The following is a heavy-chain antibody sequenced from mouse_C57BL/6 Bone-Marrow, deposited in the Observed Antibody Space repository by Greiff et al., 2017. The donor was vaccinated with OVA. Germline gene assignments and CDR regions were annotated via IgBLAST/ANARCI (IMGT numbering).Heavy chain of an antibody. Sequence: QVQLQQPGAELVMPGASVKLSCKASGYTFTSYWMHWVKQRPGQGLEWIGEIDPSDSYTNYNQKFKGKSTLTVDKSSSTAYKQLSSLTSEDSAVYYCARGGDYDYFDYWGQGTTLTVSS. D-gene: IGHD2-4*01. V-gene: IGHV1-69*01. CDR2: IDPSDSYT. J-gene: IGHJ2*01. CDR3: ARGGDYDYFDY. CDR1: GYTFTSYW.